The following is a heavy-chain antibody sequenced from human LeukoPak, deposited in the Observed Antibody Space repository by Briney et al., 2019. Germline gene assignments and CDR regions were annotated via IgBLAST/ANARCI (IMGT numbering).Heavy chain of an antibody. V-gene: IGHV5-51*01. CDR2: IYPGDSDT. Sequence: GESLKISCKGSGYSFTSYWIGWVRQMPGKGLEWMGIIYPGDSDTRYSPSFQGQVTISADKSISTAYLQWSSLKASDTAMYYCAGLYYYGSGSYYKGGFDPWGQGTLVTVSS. D-gene: IGHD3-10*01. CDR3: AGLYYYGSGSYYKGGFDP. J-gene: IGHJ5*02. CDR1: GYSFTSYW.